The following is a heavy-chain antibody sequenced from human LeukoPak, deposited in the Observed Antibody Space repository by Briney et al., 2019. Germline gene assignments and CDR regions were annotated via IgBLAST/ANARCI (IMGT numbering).Heavy chain of an antibody. D-gene: IGHD5-12*01. CDR3: AKVNGGYDTYFDY. J-gene: IGHJ4*02. V-gene: IGHV3-23*01. CDR2: ISGSGGST. Sequence: GGSLRLSCAASGFTFSSYAMSWVRQAPGKGLEWVSAISGSGGSTYYADSVKGRFTTSRDNSKNTLYLQMNSLRAEDTAVYYCAKVNGGYDTYFDYWGQGTLVTVSS. CDR1: GFTFSSYA.